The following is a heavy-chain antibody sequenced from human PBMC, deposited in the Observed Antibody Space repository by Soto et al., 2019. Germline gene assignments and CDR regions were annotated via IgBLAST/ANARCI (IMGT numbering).Heavy chain of an antibody. Sequence: GESLKISCKGSGYSFTSYWIGWVRQMPGKGLEWMGIIYPGDSDTRYSPSFQGQVTISADKSISTAYLQWSSLKASDTAMYYCARLLYYDILTGYLTENWIDPWGQGTLVTVSS. V-gene: IGHV5-51*01. CDR3: ARLLYYDILTGYLTENWIDP. CDR2: IYPGDSDT. D-gene: IGHD3-9*01. CDR1: GYSFTSYW. J-gene: IGHJ5*02.